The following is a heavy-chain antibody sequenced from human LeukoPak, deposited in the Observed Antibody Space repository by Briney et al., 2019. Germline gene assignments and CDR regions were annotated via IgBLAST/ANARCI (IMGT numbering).Heavy chain of an antibody. V-gene: IGHV4-59*01. CDR2: VYYRGNT. Sequence: SETLSLTCTVSGGSISGSYWSWIRQPPGKGLEWIGYVYYRGNTNYNPSLKSRLTISVDMSKNQFSLKLRSVTAADTAVYYCARDSTYYYYMDVWGKGTTVTVSS. CDR1: GGSISGSY. J-gene: IGHJ6*03. CDR3: ARDSTYYYYMDV.